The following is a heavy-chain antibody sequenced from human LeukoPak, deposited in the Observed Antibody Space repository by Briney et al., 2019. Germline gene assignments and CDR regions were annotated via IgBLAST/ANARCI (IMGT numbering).Heavy chain of an antibody. CDR3: ATEHLGTNS. V-gene: IGHV3-7*01. CDR1: GFTFSSSW. D-gene: IGHD2-2*01. J-gene: IGHJ4*02. CDR2: IKGDGRDK. Sequence: GRSLRLSCAASGFTFSSSWMTWVRHAPGKGLDWLANIKGDGRDKNYVDSGKGRLTISRDNAKNSLFLQMSSLRGEDTALYYCATEHLGTNSWGQGTLVTVSS.